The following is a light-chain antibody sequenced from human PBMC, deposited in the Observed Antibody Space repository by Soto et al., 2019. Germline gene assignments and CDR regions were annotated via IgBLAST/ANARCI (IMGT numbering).Light chain of an antibody. CDR3: RSFTSSSSFV. CDR1: SSDIGAFNH. CDR2: DVI. Sequence: QSVLTQPASVSDSPGQSITISCIGTSSDIGAFNHVSWHQQHPGKAPKLIIYDVINRPSGVSNGFSGPKTGNKASLFISGLRAEDGDVYYCRSFTSSSSFVFGSGTKLPLL. V-gene: IGLV2-14*03. J-gene: IGLJ1*01.